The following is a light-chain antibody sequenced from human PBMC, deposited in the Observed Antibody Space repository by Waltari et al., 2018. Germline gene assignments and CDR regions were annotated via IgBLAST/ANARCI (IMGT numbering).Light chain of an antibody. CDR1: QGMCSY. CDR3: QQYYSYLDT. CDR2: AAS. Sequence: WRPSQGMCSYFASCQQKQGSAPKLLMYAASTLQGGVPARFGGSGSGTNFTLTISCLQAKDFATYYCQQYYSYLDTFGQGTKLEIK. V-gene: IGKV1-8*01. J-gene: IGKJ2*01.